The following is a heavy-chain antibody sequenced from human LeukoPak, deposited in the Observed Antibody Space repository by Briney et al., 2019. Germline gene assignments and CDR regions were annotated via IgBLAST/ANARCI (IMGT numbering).Heavy chain of an antibody. Sequence: ASVKVSCKASGYTFTNYAMHWVRQAPGKGLEWMGGFDPEDGETIYAQKFQGRVTMTEDTSTDTAYMELSSLRSEDTAVYYCATAVGAAGTRGFDPWGQGTLVTVSS. CDR1: GYTFTNYA. J-gene: IGHJ5*02. CDR3: ATAVGAAGTRGFDP. CDR2: FDPEDGET. D-gene: IGHD6-13*01. V-gene: IGHV1-24*01.